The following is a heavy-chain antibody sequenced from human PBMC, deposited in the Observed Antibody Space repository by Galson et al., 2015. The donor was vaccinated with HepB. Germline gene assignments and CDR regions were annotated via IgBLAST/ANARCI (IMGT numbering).Heavy chain of an antibody. V-gene: IGHV3-23*01. CDR1: GFTFSSYA. Sequence: SLRLSCAASGFTFSSYAMSWVRQAPGKGLEWVSAISGSGGSTYYADSVKGRFTISRDNSKNTLYLQMNSLRAEDTAVYYCAKEIGDYSNYPDAFDIWGQGTMVTVSS. J-gene: IGHJ3*02. CDR3: AKEIGDYSNYPDAFDI. D-gene: IGHD4-11*01. CDR2: ISGSGGST.